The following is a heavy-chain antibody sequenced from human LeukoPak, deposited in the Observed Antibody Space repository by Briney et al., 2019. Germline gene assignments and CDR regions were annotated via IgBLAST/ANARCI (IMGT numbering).Heavy chain of an antibody. CDR3: ARDGDPQWLVPDY. Sequence: TSETLSLTCTVAGGSISNYYWSWIRQSPGKGLEWIGYVYNSGGTNYNPSLKSRVAISLDTSKNQFSLKLRSVTAADTAVYYCARDGDPQWLVPDYWRQGILVAVSS. D-gene: IGHD6-19*01. V-gene: IGHV4-59*01. CDR1: GGSISNYY. CDR2: VYNSGGT. J-gene: IGHJ4*02.